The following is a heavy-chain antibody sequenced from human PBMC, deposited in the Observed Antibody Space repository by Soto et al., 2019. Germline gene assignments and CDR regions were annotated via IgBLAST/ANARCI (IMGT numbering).Heavy chain of an antibody. CDR2: ISGSGGST. CDR1: GFTFSSYA. D-gene: IGHD6-13*01. Sequence: GSLRLSCAASGFTFSSYAMSWVRQAPGKGLEWVSAISGSGGSTYYADSVKGRFTISRDNSKNTLYLQMNSLRAEDTAVYYCAEGVGSWYSYGMDVWGQGTTVTISS. V-gene: IGHV3-23*01. J-gene: IGHJ6*02. CDR3: AEGVGSWYSYGMDV.